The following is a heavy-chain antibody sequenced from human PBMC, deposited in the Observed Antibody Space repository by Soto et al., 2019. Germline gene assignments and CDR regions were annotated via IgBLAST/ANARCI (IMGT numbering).Heavy chain of an antibody. Sequence: GASVEVSCKAFGGTFSSYAISWVRQAPGQGLEWMGGIIPIFGTANYAQKFQGRVTITADESTSTAYMGLSSLRSEDTAVYYCARRSTSKFDIWGQGTMVTVSS. CDR1: GGTFSSYA. CDR2: IIPIFGTA. V-gene: IGHV1-69*13. J-gene: IGHJ3*02. D-gene: IGHD2-2*01. CDR3: ARRSTSKFDI.